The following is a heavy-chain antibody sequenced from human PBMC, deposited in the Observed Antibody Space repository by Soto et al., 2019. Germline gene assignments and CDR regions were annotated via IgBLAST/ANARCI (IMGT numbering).Heavy chain of an antibody. Sequence: QVHLVQSGAEVKKPGASVKVSCKTSGYTFTSYGISWVRQAPGQGLEWMGWISPFIGNTNYAQKFQGRVTMTTDTSTSTAYMDVTSLRSDDTAVYYCATGRSSSSGTNDYWGQGTLVTVSS. CDR2: ISPFIGNT. CDR3: ATGRSSSSGTNDY. CDR1: GYTFTSYG. D-gene: IGHD6-6*01. V-gene: IGHV1-18*01. J-gene: IGHJ4*02.